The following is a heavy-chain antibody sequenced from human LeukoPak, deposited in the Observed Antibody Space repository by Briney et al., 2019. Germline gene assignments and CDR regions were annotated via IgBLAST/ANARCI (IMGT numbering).Heavy chain of an antibody. CDR3: ARDVPNYYDSSGYYGY. D-gene: IGHD3-22*01. V-gene: IGHV1-18*01. CDR2: ISACNGNT. J-gene: IGHJ4*02. Sequence: ASVKVSCKASGYTFTSYGISWVRQAPGQGLEWMGWISACNGNTNYAQKLQGRVTMTTDTSTSTAYMELRSLRSDDTAVYYCARDVPNYYDSSGYYGYWGQGTLVTVSS. CDR1: GYTFTSYG.